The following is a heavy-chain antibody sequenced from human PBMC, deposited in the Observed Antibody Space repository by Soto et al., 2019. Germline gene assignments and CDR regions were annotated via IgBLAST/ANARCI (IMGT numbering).Heavy chain of an antibody. CDR2: IHHAGPT. J-gene: IGHJ4*02. CDR1: GGSITTIDYY. CDR3: AREGNLGRWIQPLDS. D-gene: IGHD2-2*03. Sequence: SETLSLTCTVSGGSITTIDYYWTWIRQLPGEGLEWIAYIHHAGPTYYNPSLQSRITISVDTSQNQFSLKLNSVTAADTAVYFCAREGNLGRWIQPLDSWGQGTLVTVSS. V-gene: IGHV4-31*03.